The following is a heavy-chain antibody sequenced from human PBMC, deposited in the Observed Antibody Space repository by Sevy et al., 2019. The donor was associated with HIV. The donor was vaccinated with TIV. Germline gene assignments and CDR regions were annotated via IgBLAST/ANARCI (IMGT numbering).Heavy chain of an antibody. J-gene: IGHJ2*01. CDR2: FDPEDGET. V-gene: IGHV1-24*01. CDR1: GYTLTELS. Sequence: ASVKVPCKVSGYTLTELSMHWVRQAPGKGLEWMGGFDPEDGETIYAQKFQGRVTMTEDTSTDTAYMELSSLRSEDTAVYYCATPRHGDRHNWYFDLWGRGTLVTVSS. D-gene: IGHD4-17*01. CDR3: ATPRHGDRHNWYFDL.